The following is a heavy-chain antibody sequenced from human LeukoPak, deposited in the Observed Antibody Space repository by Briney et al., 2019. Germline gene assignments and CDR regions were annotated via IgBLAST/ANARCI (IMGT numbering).Heavy chain of an antibody. CDR1: GFTFSSYW. D-gene: IGHD3-16*01. CDR3: ARGGGLDV. CDR2: IKQDGSKK. J-gene: IGHJ6*02. V-gene: IGHV3-7*03. Sequence: GGSLRLSCAASGFTFSSYWMSWVRQAPGKGLEWVANIKQDGSKKNYVDSVKGRFTISGDNAKNSLYLQMSNLRAEDTAVYFCARGGGLDVWGQGATVTVSS.